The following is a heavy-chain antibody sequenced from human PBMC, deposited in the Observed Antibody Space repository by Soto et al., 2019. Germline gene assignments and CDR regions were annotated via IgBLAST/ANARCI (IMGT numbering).Heavy chain of an antibody. D-gene: IGHD4-4*01. J-gene: IGHJ6*02. CDR1: GFTFSSYG. CDR2: IWYDGSNK. Sequence: GGSLRLSCAASGFTFSSYGMHWVRQAPGKGLEWVAVIWYDGSNKYYADSVKGRFTISRDNSQNTLYLQMNSLRAEDTAVYYCARDRTVPTEIYYYYGVDVWGQGTTVTVSS. CDR3: ARDRTVPTEIYYYYGVDV. V-gene: IGHV3-33*01.